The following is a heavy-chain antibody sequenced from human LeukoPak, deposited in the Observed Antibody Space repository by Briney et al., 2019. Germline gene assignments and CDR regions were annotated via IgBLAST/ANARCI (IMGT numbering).Heavy chain of an antibody. V-gene: IGHV4-39*07. CDR3: ARTYCGGDCYIDY. Sequence: PSETLSLTCTVSGGSISSSSYYWGWIRQPPGKGLEWIGSIYYSGSTYYNPSLKSRVTISVDTSKNQFSLKLSSVTAADTAVYYCARTYCGGDCYIDYWGQGTLVTVSS. CDR1: GGSISSSSYY. D-gene: IGHD2-21*02. CDR2: IYYSGST. J-gene: IGHJ4*02.